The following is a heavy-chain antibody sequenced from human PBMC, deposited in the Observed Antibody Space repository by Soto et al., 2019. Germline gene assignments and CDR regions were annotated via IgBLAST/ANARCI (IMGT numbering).Heavy chain of an antibody. Sequence: QVQLVESGGGVVQPGRSLRLSCAASGFTFSYHGMHWVRQAPGKGLEWLAVMSYDGSSQHYADSVKGRVTISRDNSTNSLYLHMHSLRDEDTGVYYCARDRRFCSGGTCSLFHLWGQGTLVTVSS. CDR3: ARDRRFCSGGTCSLFHL. J-gene: IGHJ5*02. D-gene: IGHD2-15*01. CDR1: GFTFSYHG. V-gene: IGHV3-30*03. CDR2: MSYDGSSQ.